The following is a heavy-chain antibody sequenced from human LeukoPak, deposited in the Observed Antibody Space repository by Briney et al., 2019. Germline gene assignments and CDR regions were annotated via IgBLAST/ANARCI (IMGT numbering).Heavy chain of an antibody. CDR2: LSGSGGST. Sequence: PGGSLRLSCAASGFTFSSYGMSWVRHAPGKGLEWGSDLSGSGGSTYYAVSVKGRFTISRDNSKSTLYIQMNSLRAEDTAVYYCARAKPKNMVRGLIMRRESRYYFDYWGQGTLVTVSS. J-gene: IGHJ4*02. V-gene: IGHV3-23*01. CDR1: GFTFSSYG. CDR3: ARAKPKNMVRGLIMRRESRYYFDY. D-gene: IGHD3-10*01.